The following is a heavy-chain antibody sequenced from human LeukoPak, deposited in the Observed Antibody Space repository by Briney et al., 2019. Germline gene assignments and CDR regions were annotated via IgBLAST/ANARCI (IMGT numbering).Heavy chain of an antibody. Sequence: GGSLRLSCAASGFTFSSYAMSWVRQAPGKGLEWVSAISGSGGSTYYADSVKGRFTISRDNSKNTLYLQMNSLRAEDTAVYYCAKDAGSYYGSGSKRGDNYWGQGTLVTVSS. CDR2: ISGSGGST. D-gene: IGHD3-10*01. CDR1: GFTFSSYA. J-gene: IGHJ4*02. V-gene: IGHV3-23*01. CDR3: AKDAGSYYGSGSKRGDNY.